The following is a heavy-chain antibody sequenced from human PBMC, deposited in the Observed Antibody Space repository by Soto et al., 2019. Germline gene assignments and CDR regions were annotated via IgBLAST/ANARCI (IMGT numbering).Heavy chain of an antibody. CDR3: ARETSYGQAATIVGEF. J-gene: IGHJ4*02. Sequence: ESGGGLVQPGGSLRLSCVGSGFRFNEYEINWVRQAPGKGLEWISYINSGGSLIYYAASVKARFTICRDNYKDSVYLQMNSLRADDTALYYCARETSYGQAATIVGEFWGQGTLVTVSS. V-gene: IGHV3-48*03. CDR1: GFRFNEYE. CDR2: INSGGSLI. D-gene: IGHD3-10*01.